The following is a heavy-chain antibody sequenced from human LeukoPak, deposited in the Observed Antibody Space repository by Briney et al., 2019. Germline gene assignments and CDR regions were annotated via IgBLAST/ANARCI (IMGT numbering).Heavy chain of an antibody. J-gene: IGHJ4*02. CDR2: ISAYNGNT. D-gene: IGHD3-22*01. CDR1: GYTFTSYG. V-gene: IGHV1-18*01. CDR3: ARDFTRIYYYDSSGYYFTGNY. Sequence: ASVKVSCKASGYTFTSYGISWVRQAPGQGLEWMGWISAYNGNTNYAQKLQGRVTMTTDTSTSTAYMELSSLRSEDTAVYYCARDFTRIYYYDSSGYYFTGNYWGQGTLVTVSS.